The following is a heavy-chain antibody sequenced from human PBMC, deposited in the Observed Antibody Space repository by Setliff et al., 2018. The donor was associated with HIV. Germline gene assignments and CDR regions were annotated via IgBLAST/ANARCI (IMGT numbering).Heavy chain of an antibody. D-gene: IGHD2-15*01. J-gene: IGHJ5*02. Sequence: ASVKVSCKASGYSFSSHPIHWVRQAPGQRPEWMGWIKTDNGDTQYSQKFRDRVTITRDTSADTVYMELSSLRSEDTAVYYCAKDRCNGIKCYLYNWFDPWGQGTLVTVSS. V-gene: IGHV1-3*04. CDR1: GYSFSSHP. CDR2: IKTDNGDT. CDR3: AKDRCNGIKCYLYNWFDP.